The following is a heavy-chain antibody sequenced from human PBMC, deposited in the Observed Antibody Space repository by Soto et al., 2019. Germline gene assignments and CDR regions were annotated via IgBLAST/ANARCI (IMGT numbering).Heavy chain of an antibody. J-gene: IGHJ4*01. D-gene: IGHD3-3*01. CDR3: AIYYDFWSGYYHCFDY. V-gene: IGHV1-2*02. CDR1: GYTFTGYY. Sequence: ASVKVSCKASGYTFTGYYMHWVRQAPGQGLEWMGWINPNSGGTNYAQKFQGRVTMTRDTSISTAYMELSRLRSDDTAVYYCAIYYDFWSGYYHCFDYRAQRTLVTVSS. CDR2: INPNSGGT.